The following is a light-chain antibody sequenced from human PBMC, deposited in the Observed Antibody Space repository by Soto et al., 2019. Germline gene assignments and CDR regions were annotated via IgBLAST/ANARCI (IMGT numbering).Light chain of an antibody. V-gene: IGKV3-20*01. CDR1: QSVRNNY. CDR2: GTS. J-gene: IGKJ3*01. Sequence: EIVLTQSPGTLSLSPGERATLSCRASQSVRNNYLAWYQQKPGQAPRLLIYGTSTRDTGIPDRFSGSGSGTDFTLTISRLEPEDFAVYYCQQYGSSFTFGPGTKVDIK. CDR3: QQYGSSFT.